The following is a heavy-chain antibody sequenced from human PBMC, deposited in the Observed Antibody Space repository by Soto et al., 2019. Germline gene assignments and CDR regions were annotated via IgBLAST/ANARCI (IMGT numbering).Heavy chain of an antibody. CDR1: GFTFSSYG. V-gene: IGHV3-30*18. J-gene: IGHJ4*02. CDR2: ISYDGSNK. D-gene: IGHD3-10*01. Sequence: QVQLVESGGGVVQPRRSLRLSCAASGFTFSSYGMHWVRQAPGKGLEWVAVISYDGSNKYYADSVKGRFTISRDNSKNTLYLQMNSLRAEDTAVYYCAKGELYYYGPQPIDYWGQGTLVTVSS. CDR3: AKGELYYYGPQPIDY.